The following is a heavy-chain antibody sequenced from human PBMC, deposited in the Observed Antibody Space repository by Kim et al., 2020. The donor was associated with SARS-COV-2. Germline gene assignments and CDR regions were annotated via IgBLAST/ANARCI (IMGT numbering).Heavy chain of an antibody. D-gene: IGHD4-17*01. V-gene: IGHV3-23*01. CDR1: GFAFTAYA. J-gene: IGHJ4*02. CDR2: ISGHGDTI. CDR3: ARSPVTTGLYIDY. Sequence: GGSLRLSCAASGFAFTAYAMTWVRQAPGKGLEWVSTISGHGDTIYYGDSVRGRFTVSRDNPKNTVSLLMNSLTNEDTAVYYCARSPVTTGLYIDYWGRGTLVTVSS.